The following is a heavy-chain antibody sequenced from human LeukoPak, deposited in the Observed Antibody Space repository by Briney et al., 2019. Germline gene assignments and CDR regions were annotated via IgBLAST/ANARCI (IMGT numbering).Heavy chain of an antibody. CDR1: GFTFSTYA. CDR2: VRGTGTRT. J-gene: IGHJ4*02. D-gene: IGHD5-12*01. CDR3: AKTSRANSGHDSPFDY. Sequence: GGSLRLSCAASGFTFSTYAMSWVRRAPGKGLEWVSDVRGTGTRTDYADSVKGRFTISRDNSKHTLYLQMNSLRAEDTAIYYCAKTSRANSGHDSPFDYWGQGTLVTVSS. V-gene: IGHV3-23*01.